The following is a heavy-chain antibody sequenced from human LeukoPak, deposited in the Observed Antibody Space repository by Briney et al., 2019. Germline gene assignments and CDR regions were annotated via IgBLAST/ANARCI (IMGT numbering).Heavy chain of an antibody. D-gene: IGHD3/OR15-3a*01. CDR2: INHSGST. Sequence: PSETLSLTCAVYGGSFSGYYWSWTRQPPGKGLEWIGEINHSGSTNYNPSLKSRVTISVDTSKNQFSLKLSSVTAADTAVYYCARRLDDYWGQGTLVTVSS. V-gene: IGHV4-34*01. CDR3: ARRLDDY. CDR1: GGSFSGYY. J-gene: IGHJ4*02.